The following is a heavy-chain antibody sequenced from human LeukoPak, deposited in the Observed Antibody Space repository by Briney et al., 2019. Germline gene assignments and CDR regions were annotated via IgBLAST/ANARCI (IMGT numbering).Heavy chain of an antibody. CDR1: ASTFSRYW. V-gene: IGHV3-74*01. CDR2: IKSDGSDT. CDR3: AKLGSYDSSGYVDY. J-gene: IGHJ4*02. Sequence: GGSLRLSCAASASTFSRYWMHWVRQAPGKGLVWVSRIKSDGSDTIYADSVKGRFTISRDNAKNTLYLQMDSLRAEDTAVYYCAKLGSYDSSGYVDYWGQGTLVTVSS. D-gene: IGHD3-22*01.